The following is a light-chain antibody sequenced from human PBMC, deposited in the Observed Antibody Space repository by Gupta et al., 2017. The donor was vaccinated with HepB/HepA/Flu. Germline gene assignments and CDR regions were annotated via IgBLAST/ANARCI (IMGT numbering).Light chain of an antibody. CDR1: SSNIGAGYD. Sequence: QSVLTHPPSVSGAPGQSVTISCTGSSSNIGAGYDVHWYQQLPGTAPKLLIYGNSNRPSGVPDRCSGSKSGTSASLAITGLQAEDEADYYCQSYDSSLSALWVFGGGTKLTVL. CDR2: GNS. V-gene: IGLV1-40*01. J-gene: IGLJ3*02. CDR3: QSYDSSLSALWV.